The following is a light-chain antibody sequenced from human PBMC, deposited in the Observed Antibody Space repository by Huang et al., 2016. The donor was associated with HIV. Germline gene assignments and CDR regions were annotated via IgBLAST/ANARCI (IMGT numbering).Light chain of an antibody. CDR3: QQYHIWPPT. CDR2: VAS. CDR1: QSVSNN. J-gene: IGKJ1*01. Sequence: ETVMTQSPATLSVSAGERATLSCRASQSVSNNLGWYQQKPGQALRLLIYVASTRATGIPARFSGSGSETEFSLTISSLQSEDFAIYYCQQYHIWPPTFGQGTTVDIK. V-gene: IGKV3-15*01.